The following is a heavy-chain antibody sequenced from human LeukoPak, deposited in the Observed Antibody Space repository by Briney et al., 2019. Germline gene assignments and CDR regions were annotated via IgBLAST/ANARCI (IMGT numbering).Heavy chain of an antibody. Sequence: SETLSLTCGVSGGSISSYFWSWIRQPPGKGLEWIGFIYYSGSTNYNPSLKSRVTISVDTSKNQFSLKLSSVTAADTAVYYCARVRCSGGSCYSPVSYYYGMDVWGQGTTVTVSS. D-gene: IGHD2-15*01. V-gene: IGHV4-59*13. CDR1: GGSISSYF. J-gene: IGHJ6*02. CDR2: IYYSGST. CDR3: ARVRCSGGSCYSPVSYYYGMDV.